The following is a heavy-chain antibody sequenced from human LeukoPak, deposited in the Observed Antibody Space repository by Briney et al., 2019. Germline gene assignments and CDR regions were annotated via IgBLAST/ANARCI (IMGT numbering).Heavy chain of an antibody. CDR2: IKSKTDGGTT. CDR1: GFTFSSYS. V-gene: IGHV3-15*01. Sequence: GGSLRLSCAASGFTFSSYSMNWVRQAPGKGLEWVGRIKSKTDGGTTDYAAPVKGRFTISRDDSKNTLYLQMNSLKTEDTAVYYCTLGSGWYSNYGMDVWGQGTTVTVSS. J-gene: IGHJ6*02. CDR3: TLGSGWYSNYGMDV. D-gene: IGHD6-19*01.